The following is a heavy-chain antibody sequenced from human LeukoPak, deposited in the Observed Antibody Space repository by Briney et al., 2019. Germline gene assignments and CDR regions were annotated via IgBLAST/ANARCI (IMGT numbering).Heavy chain of an antibody. CDR2: IKQDGSES. Sequence: GGSLRLSCAVSGFTLSIYWMSWVRQAPGKGLEWVANIKQDGSESHYVDSVKGRFTISRDTPKNTLYLQMNSPRVEDTALYYCAKRLAAADTSSAFDIWGQGTMFTVSS. D-gene: IGHD6-13*01. J-gene: IGHJ3*02. CDR1: GFTLSIYW. CDR3: AKRLAAADTSSAFDI. V-gene: IGHV3-7*03.